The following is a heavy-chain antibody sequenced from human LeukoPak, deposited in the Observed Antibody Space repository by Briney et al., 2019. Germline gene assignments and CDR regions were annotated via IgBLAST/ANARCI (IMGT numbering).Heavy chain of an antibody. CDR1: GGSFSGYY. CDR3: ARGGRLAACY. CDR2: INHSGST. D-gene: IGHD6-6*01. Sequence: SETLSLTCAVYGGSFSGYYWSWIRQPPGKGLEWIGEINHSGSTNYNPSLKSRVTISVDTSKNQFSLKLSSVTAADTAVYYCARGGRLAACYWGQGTMVTVSS. J-gene: IGHJ3*01. V-gene: IGHV4-34*01.